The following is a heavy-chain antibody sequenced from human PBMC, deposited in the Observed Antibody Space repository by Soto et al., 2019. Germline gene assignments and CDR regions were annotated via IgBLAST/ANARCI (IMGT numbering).Heavy chain of an antibody. CDR3: ARDYPQLVPQLYYSSSGMDV. V-gene: IGHV6-1*01. CDR2: TYYRSKWYN. J-gene: IGHJ6*02. Sequence: PSQTLSLTCAISGDSVSSNSAAWNWIRQSPSRGLEWLGRTYYRSKWYNDYAVSVKSRITINPDTSKNQFSLQLNSVTPEDTAVYYCARDYPQLVPQLYYSSSGMDVWGPGTTVTVSS. CDR1: GDSVSSNSAA. D-gene: IGHD6-6*01.